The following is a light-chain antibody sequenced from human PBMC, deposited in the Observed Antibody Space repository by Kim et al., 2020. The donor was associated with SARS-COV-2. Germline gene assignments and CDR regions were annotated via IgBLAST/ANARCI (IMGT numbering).Light chain of an antibody. CDR2: RNN. CDR1: SNNVGNQG. CDR3: SAWDNSLSSWV. J-gene: IGLJ3*02. Sequence: LTQPPSVSKGLRQTATLTCTGNSNNVGNQGAAWLQQHQGHPPKLLSYRNNNRPSGISERLSASRSGNTASLTITGLQPEDEADYYCSAWDNSLSSWVFCGGTQLTVL. V-gene: IGLV10-54*01.